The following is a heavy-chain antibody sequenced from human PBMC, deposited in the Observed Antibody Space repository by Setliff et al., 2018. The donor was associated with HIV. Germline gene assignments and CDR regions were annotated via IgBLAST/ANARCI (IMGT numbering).Heavy chain of an antibody. J-gene: IGHJ3*02. V-gene: IGHV1-2*06. CDR1: GYTFTGYY. CDR2: IIPNSAGT. Sequence: ASVKVSCKASGYTFTGYYMHWARQAPGQGLEWMGRIIPNSAGTNYAQKFQGRVTMTRDTSISTAYMELSRLRSDDTAVYYCATKVYCTNGVCLDAFDIWGQGTMVTVSS. CDR3: ATKVYCTNGVCLDAFDI. D-gene: IGHD2-8*01.